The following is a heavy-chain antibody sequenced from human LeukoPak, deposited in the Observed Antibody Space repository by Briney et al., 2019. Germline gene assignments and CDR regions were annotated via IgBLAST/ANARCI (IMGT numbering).Heavy chain of an antibody. V-gene: IGHV3-30*18. CDR1: GFTFSSYG. D-gene: IGHD5-18*01. CDR2: ISYDGSNK. CDR3: AKDTYSYGLWGPDY. J-gene: IGHJ4*02. Sequence: GGSLRLSCAASGFTFSSYGMHWVRQAPGKGLEWVAVISYDGSNKYYADSVKGRFTISRDNSKNTLYLQMNSLRAEDTAVYYCAKDTYSYGLWGPDYWGQGTLVTVSS.